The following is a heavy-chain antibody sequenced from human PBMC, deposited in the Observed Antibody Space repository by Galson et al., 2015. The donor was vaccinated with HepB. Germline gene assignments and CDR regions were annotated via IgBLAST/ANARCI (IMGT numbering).Heavy chain of an antibody. CDR2: ISYDGSNK. D-gene: IGHD6-19*01. J-gene: IGHJ4*02. Sequence: SLRLSCAASGFTFSSYGMHWVRQAPGKGLEWVAVISYDGSNKYYADSVKGRFTISRDNSKNTLYLQMNSLRAEDTAVYYCATNWLSGGSSGWGTYFDYWGQGTLVTVSS. CDR1: GFTFSSYG. CDR3: ATNWLSGGSSGWGTYFDY. V-gene: IGHV3-30*03.